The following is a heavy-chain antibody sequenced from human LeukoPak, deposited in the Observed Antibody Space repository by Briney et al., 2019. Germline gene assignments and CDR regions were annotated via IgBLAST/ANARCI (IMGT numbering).Heavy chain of an antibody. Sequence: PGGSLRLSCATSGFTFSNAWMTWVRQAPGKGLEWVSSITSGSRYIYYADSVKGRFTISRDNAKNSLYLQMNSLRAEDTAVYYCARGQYGGTFGGVIIHVSGFDYWGQGTLVTVSS. CDR1: GFTFSNAW. J-gene: IGHJ4*02. V-gene: IGHV3-21*01. D-gene: IGHD3-16*02. CDR2: ITSGSRYI. CDR3: ARGQYGGTFGGVIIHVSGFDY.